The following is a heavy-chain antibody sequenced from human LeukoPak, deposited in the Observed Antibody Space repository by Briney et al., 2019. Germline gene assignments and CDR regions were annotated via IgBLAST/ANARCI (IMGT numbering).Heavy chain of an antibody. CDR2: IYTSGSA. CDR3: ARDRNDRSFKL. CDR1: GGSISSGSYH. Sequence: SETLSLTCTVSGGSISSGSYHWSWIRQPAGKGLEWIGRIYTSGSANYNPSLKSRVTISVDTSKNQFSLKLSSVTAADTAVYYCARDRNDRSFKLWGQGTLVTVSS. J-gene: IGHJ4*02. V-gene: IGHV4-61*02. D-gene: IGHD1-1*01.